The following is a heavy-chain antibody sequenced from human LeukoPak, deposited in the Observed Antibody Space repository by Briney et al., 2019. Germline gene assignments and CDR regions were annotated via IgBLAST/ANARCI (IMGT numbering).Heavy chain of an antibody. J-gene: IGHJ3*02. CDR2: VDPEDGET. CDR1: GYTFTDYY. V-gene: IGHV1-69-2*01. CDR3: ATGRSGSGSYYNGHDAFDI. Sequence: ATVKISCKVSGYTFTDYYMHWVQQAPGKGLEWMGLVDPEDGETIYAEKFQGRDTITADTSTDTAYMELSSLRSEDTAVYYCATGRSGSGSYYNGHDAFDIWGQGTMVTVSS. D-gene: IGHD3-10*01.